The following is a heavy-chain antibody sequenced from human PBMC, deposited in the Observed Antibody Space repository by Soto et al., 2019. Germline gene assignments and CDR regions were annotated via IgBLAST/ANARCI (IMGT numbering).Heavy chain of an antibody. CDR1: GGSISSGGYY. V-gene: IGHV4-31*03. D-gene: IGHD3-22*01. Sequence: QVQLQESGPGLVKPSQTLSLTCTVSGGSISSGGYYWSWIRQHPGKGLEWIGYIYYSGSTYYNPSLKSRVTXXVXTXXNQFSLKLSSVTAADPAVYYCARVKDSSGYYHLDYWGQGTLVTVSS. CDR3: ARVKDSSGYYHLDY. J-gene: IGHJ4*02. CDR2: IYYSGST.